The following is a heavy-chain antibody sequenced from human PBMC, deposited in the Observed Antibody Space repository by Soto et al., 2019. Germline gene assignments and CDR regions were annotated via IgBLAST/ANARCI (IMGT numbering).Heavy chain of an antibody. J-gene: IGHJ6*02. D-gene: IGHD1-26*01. CDR1: GGSISSSNW. CDR3: ARVSGSYYYGMDV. CDR2: IYHSGST. Sequence: SETLSLTCAVSGGSISSSNWWSWVRQPPGKGLEWIGKIYHSGSTNYNPSLKSRVTISVDKSKNQFSLKLSSVTAADTAVYYCARVSGSYYYGMDVWGQGTTVTVSS. V-gene: IGHV4-4*02.